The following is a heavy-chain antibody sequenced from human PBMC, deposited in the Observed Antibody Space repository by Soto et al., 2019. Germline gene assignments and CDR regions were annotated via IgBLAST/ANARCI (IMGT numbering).Heavy chain of an antibody. CDR3: AREGVYYDTSGYSSYYFDY. V-gene: IGHV3-30*04. Sequence: QVNLVQSGGGVVQPGRSLRLSCAASGFSFSSDTMHWVRQAPGKGLEWVALISDDGKINHYTDSVKGRFTISRDNPKKMLYLQMTSLRAEDTAVYYCAREGVYYDTSGYSSYYFDYWGEGTLVTVSS. J-gene: IGHJ4*02. CDR2: ISDDGKIN. D-gene: IGHD3-22*01. CDR1: GFSFSSDT.